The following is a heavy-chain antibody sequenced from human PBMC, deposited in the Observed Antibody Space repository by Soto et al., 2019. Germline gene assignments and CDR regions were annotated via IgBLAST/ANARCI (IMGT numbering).Heavy chain of an antibody. CDR3: ARVLLERRHYFGMDV. Sequence: QVQLRESGPGLVKASETLSLTCTVSGESISTYYWSWIRQPAGKGLEWIGRMYGSGSTNYSPFLKSRVTMSVDTSKNQFSLKLNSVTAADTAVYYCARVLLERRHYFGMDVWGQGTTVIVSS. V-gene: IGHV4-4*07. J-gene: IGHJ6*02. CDR1: GESISTYY. CDR2: MYGSGST. D-gene: IGHD1-1*01.